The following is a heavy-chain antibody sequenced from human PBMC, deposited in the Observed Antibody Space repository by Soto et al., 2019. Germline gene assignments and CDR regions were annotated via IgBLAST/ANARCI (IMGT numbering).Heavy chain of an antibody. Sequence: TLSLTCTVSGGSISSGGYYWSWIRQHPGKGLEWIGYIYYSGSTYYNPSLKSRVTISVDTSKNQFSLKLSSVTAADTAVYYCARDRASDSSSSPNWFDPWGQGTLVTVSS. V-gene: IGHV4-31*03. CDR1: GGSISSGGYY. CDR2: IYYSGST. D-gene: IGHD6-6*01. CDR3: ARDRASDSSSSPNWFDP. J-gene: IGHJ5*02.